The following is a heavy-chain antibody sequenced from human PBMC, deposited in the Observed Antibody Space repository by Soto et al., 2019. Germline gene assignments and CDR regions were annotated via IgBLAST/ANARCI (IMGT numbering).Heavy chain of an antibody. J-gene: IGHJ3*02. CDR1: GFTVSSNY. V-gene: IGHV3-53*01. Sequence: GGSLRLSCAASGFTVSSNYMSWVRQAPGKGLEWVSVIYSGGSTYYADSVRGRFTISRDNSKNTLYLQMNSLRAEDTAVYYCARVSGSYYGAFDIWGQGTMVTVSS. D-gene: IGHD1-26*01. CDR3: ARVSGSYYGAFDI. CDR2: IYSGGST.